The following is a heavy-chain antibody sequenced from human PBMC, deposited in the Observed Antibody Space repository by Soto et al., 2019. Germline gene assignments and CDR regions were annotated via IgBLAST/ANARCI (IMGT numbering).Heavy chain of an antibody. CDR3: ARGARGYFSGIFDY. D-gene: IGHD3-22*01. CDR2: VYVNADT. Sequence: ASETLSLTCTVSSDSISRFSWCWIRQAPGKGLEWIGRVYVNADTKYARSLRSRLDISVDTSNNQFSLRLTSVTAADSAVYVWARGARGYFSGIFDYWGRGTLVTVSS. J-gene: IGHJ4*02. V-gene: IGHV4-4*07. CDR1: SDSISRFS.